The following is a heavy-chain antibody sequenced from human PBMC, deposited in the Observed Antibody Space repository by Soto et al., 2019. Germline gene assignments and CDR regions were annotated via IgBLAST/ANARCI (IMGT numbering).Heavy chain of an antibody. D-gene: IGHD3-3*01. CDR2: IYYSGST. V-gene: IGHV4-39*01. CDR3: ARHVSYLRFLAWSFDY. CDR1: GGSISSSSYY. Sequence: SETLSLTCTVSGGSISSSSYYWGWIRQPPGKGLEWIGSIYYSGSTYYNPSLKSRVTISVDTSKNQFSLKLSSVTAADTGVYYCARHVSYLRFLAWSFDYWGQGTLVTVSS. J-gene: IGHJ4*02.